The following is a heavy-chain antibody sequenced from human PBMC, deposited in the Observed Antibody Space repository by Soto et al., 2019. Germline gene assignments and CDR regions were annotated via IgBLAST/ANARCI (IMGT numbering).Heavy chain of an antibody. V-gene: IGHV5-51*01. J-gene: IGHJ6*02. CDR1: GYSFTSYW. CDR3: GRDEVRNGVGV. Sequence: GESLKISCKGSGYSFTSYWIGWVRQMPGKGLEWMGIIYPGDSDTRYSPSFQGQVTISADKSISTAYLQWSSLRVEDTALYYCGRDEVRNGVGVWGQGTTVTVSS. CDR2: IYPGDSDT.